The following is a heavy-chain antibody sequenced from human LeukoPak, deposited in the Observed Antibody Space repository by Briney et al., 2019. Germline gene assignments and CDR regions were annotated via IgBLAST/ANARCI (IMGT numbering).Heavy chain of an antibody. D-gene: IGHD3-22*01. J-gene: IGHJ4*02. CDR2: IYTSGST. V-gene: IGHV4-4*07. Sequence: PSETLSLTCIVSGGSISSYYWSWIRQPAGKGLEWIGRIYTSGSTNYNPSLKSRVTMSVDTSKNQFSLKLSSVTAADTAVYYCARVNTYYKDSSGYFFYYWGQGTLVTVSS. CDR3: ARVNTYYKDSSGYFFYY. CDR1: GGSISSYY.